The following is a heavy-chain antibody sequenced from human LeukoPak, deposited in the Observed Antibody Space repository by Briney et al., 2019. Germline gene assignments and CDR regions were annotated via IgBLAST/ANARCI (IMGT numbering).Heavy chain of an antibody. D-gene: IGHD3-3*01. CDR1: GGSISSYY. V-gene: IGHV4-39*07. CDR2: IYYSGST. CDR3: ARGAYDFWSGYYYPGYYYYMDV. J-gene: IGHJ6*03. Sequence: PSETLSLTCTVSGGSISSYYWSWIRQPPGKGLEWIGSIYYSGSTYYNPSLKSRVTISVDTSKNQFSLKLSSVTAADTAVYYCARGAYDFWSGYYYPGYYYYMDVWGKGTTVTVSS.